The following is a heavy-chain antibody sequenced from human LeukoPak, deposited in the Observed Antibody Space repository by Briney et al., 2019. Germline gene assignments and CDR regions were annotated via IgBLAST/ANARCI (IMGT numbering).Heavy chain of an antibody. V-gene: IGHV3-23*01. CDR3: AKWKYSNSGIDDY. J-gene: IGHJ4*02. CDR1: GFTFSSYA. Sequence: PGRSLRLSCAASGFTFSSYAMSWVRQVPGKGLEWVSVISGSGDNTYYADSVEGRFTISRDNSKNMLYLQMNSLRAEDTAVYYCAKWKYSNSGIDDYWGQGTLVTVSS. D-gene: IGHD6-6*01. CDR2: ISGSGDNT.